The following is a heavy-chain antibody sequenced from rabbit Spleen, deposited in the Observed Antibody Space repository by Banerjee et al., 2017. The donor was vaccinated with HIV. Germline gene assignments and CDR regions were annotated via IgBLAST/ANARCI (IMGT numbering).Heavy chain of an antibody. J-gene: IGHJ4*01. CDR1: GFSFSSKYL. D-gene: IGHD2-1*01. CDR2: IGAGSSAST. Sequence: QEQLEESGGDLVKPGGTLTLTCTASGFSFSSKYLMCWVRQAPGKGLEWIACIGAGSSASTWYASWAKGRFIISRASSTTVTLQMTSLTAADTATYFCAKYDDVDQYFDLWGPGTLVTVS. CDR3: AKYDDVDQYFDL. V-gene: IGHV1S45*01.